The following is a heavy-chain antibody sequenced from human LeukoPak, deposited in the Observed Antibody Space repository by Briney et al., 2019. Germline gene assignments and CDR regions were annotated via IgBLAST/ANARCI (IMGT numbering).Heavy chain of an antibody. CDR2: TRYDGSSK. CDR1: GFAFSSYV. Sequence: GGSLRLSCAASGFAFSSYVMHWVRQAPGKGLEWVAFTRYDGSSKYYADSVKGRFTISRDNSQNTLYLQMNSLRTEDTAVYYCARDGPYYDFWSGSLNDAFDIWGQGTMVTVSS. CDR3: ARDGPYYDFWSGSLNDAFDI. J-gene: IGHJ3*02. D-gene: IGHD3-3*01. V-gene: IGHV3-30*02.